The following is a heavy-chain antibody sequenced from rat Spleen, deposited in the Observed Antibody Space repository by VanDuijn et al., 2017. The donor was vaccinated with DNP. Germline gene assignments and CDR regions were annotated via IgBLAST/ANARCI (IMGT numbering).Heavy chain of an antibody. D-gene: IGHD1-4*01. V-gene: IGHV5-19*01. Sequence: EVQLVESGGGLVQPGRSLKISCAASGFTFSTYDMTWVRQAPARGLEWVALISPSGGSTYYPDSVKGRLTISRDNAKNTLYLQMNSLRSEDTATYYCTRDLHFGYNYAFDYWGQGVLVSVSS. CDR2: ISPSGGST. J-gene: IGHJ2*01. CDR3: TRDLHFGYNYAFDY. CDR1: GFTFSTYD.